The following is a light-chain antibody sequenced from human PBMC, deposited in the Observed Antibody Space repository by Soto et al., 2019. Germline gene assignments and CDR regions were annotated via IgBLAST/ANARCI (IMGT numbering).Light chain of an antibody. CDR3: QQFHDWPMT. J-gene: IGKJ3*01. V-gene: IGKV3-15*01. CDR2: GAS. Sequence: ERVMTQSPATLSASPGESATISCRASQSISSNLAWYQQKPGQAPRLLISGASTLATGIPARFSGSGSGTDFTLTISSLQSEDFAVYYCQQFHDWPMTFGPGTKVDIK. CDR1: QSISSN.